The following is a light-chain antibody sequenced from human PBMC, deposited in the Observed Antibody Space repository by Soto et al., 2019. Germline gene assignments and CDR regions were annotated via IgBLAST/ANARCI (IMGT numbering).Light chain of an antibody. Sequence: EIVLTQSPGTLSLSPGERTTLSCRASQSVSSSYLAWYQQKPGQAPRLLIYGASSRATGIPDRFSGSGSGTDFTLTISRLESEDFALYYCQQYGSSPFTRRFGQGT. CDR3: QQYGSSPFTRR. CDR1: QSVSSSY. V-gene: IGKV3-20*01. J-gene: IGKJ1*01. CDR2: GAS.